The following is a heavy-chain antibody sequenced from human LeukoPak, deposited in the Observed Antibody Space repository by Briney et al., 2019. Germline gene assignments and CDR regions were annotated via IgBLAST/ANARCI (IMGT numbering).Heavy chain of an antibody. Sequence: GSSVTVSCKASGGTFSSYAISWVRQAPGQGLEWMGGIIPIFGTANYAQKFQGRVTITADESTSTAYMELSSLRSEDTAVYYCARGPVDTAMDPLYYFDYWGQGTLVTVSS. D-gene: IGHD5-18*01. CDR2: IIPIFGTA. CDR1: GGTFSSYA. V-gene: IGHV1-69*01. CDR3: ARGPVDTAMDPLYYFDY. J-gene: IGHJ4*02.